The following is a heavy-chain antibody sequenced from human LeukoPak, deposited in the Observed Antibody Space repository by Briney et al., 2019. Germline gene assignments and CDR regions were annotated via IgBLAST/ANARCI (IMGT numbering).Heavy chain of an antibody. CDR2: INHSGST. CDR1: GGSFSGYY. D-gene: IGHD5-12*01. V-gene: IGHV4-34*01. CDR3: ALSRDGYNYSFDY. J-gene: IGHJ4*02. Sequence: SETLSLTCAVYGGSFSGYYWSWIRQPPGKGLEWIGEINHSGSTNYNPSLKSRVTISVDTSKNQFSLKLSSVTAADTAVYYCALSRDGYNYSFDYWGQGTLVTVSS.